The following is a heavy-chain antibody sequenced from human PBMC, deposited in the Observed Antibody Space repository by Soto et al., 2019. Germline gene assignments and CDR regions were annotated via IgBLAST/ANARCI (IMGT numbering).Heavy chain of an antibody. J-gene: IGHJ3*01. V-gene: IGHV4-59*08. CDR3: AGYCSSTSCYSLDAFDV. CDR2: IYYNGIT. Sequence: QVQLQESGPGLVKPSETLSLTCNVSGGSISNYFWSWIRQPPGKGLEWIGYIYYNGITNYSPSLRSRVTISVDTSNNQFSLKLSSVTAADTAVYYCAGYCSSTSCYSLDAFDVWGKGTMVTVSS. D-gene: IGHD2-2*01. CDR1: GGSISNYF.